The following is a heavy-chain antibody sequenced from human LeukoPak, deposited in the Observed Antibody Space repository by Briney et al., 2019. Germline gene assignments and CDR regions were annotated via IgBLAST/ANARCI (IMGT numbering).Heavy chain of an antibody. D-gene: IGHD6-13*01. Sequence: GGSLRLSCAASGFTFSDYYMSWIRQAPGKGLEWVSYISSSSSYTNYADSVKGRFTISRDNAKNSLYLQMISLRAEDTAVYYCARSSSSWLSHLYYYYGMDVWGKGTTVTVSS. CDR3: ARSSSSWLSHLYYYYGMDV. J-gene: IGHJ6*04. CDR1: GFTFSDYY. V-gene: IGHV3-11*06. CDR2: ISSSSSYT.